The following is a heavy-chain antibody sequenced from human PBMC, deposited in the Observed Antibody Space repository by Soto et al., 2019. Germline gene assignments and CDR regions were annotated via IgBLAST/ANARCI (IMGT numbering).Heavy chain of an antibody. V-gene: IGHV3-11*01. D-gene: IGHD3-3*01. Sequence: QVQLVESGGGLVKPGGSLRLSCAASGFTFSDYYMSWIRQAPGNGLEWVSYISSSGSTIYYADSVKGRFTISRDNAKNSLYLQMNSLRAEDTAVYYCARARLSADYDFWSGYSYYFDYWGQGTLVTVSS. J-gene: IGHJ4*02. CDR2: ISSSGSTI. CDR3: ARARLSADYDFWSGYSYYFDY. CDR1: GFTFSDYY.